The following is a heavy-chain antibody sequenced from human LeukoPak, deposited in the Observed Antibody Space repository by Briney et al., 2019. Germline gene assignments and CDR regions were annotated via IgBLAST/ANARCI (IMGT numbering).Heavy chain of an antibody. V-gene: IGHV3-15*01. J-gene: IGHJ6*03. Sequence: PGGALGLSFAPPGFTFINACRSGGPETPGRGRWGVGRIKSKMDVGTTDYAEHVKGRLTISRDDSKNTLYLQMNSLKTEDTAVYYCTTDATQLLFLEWLGEDSYYVDVWGKGTTVAVSS. D-gene: IGHD3-3*01. CDR3: TTDATQLLFLEWLGEDSYYVDV. CDR1: GFTFINAC. CDR2: IKSKMDVGTT.